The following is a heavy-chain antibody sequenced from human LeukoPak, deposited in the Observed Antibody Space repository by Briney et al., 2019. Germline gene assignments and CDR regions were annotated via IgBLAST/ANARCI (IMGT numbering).Heavy chain of an antibody. CDR2: ISSDGINY. V-gene: IGHV3-30*04. Sequence: PGGSLRLSCAASGFTFSSYTMHWVRQAPGKGLEWVAVISSDGINYYYADSVKGRFTISRDNSKNTLYLQMNSLRAEDTAVYYCAEDPGRPGYNWYDGFDIWGQGTMVTVSS. D-gene: IGHD1-20*01. J-gene: IGHJ3*02. CDR1: GFTFSSYT. CDR3: AEDPGRPGYNWYDGFDI.